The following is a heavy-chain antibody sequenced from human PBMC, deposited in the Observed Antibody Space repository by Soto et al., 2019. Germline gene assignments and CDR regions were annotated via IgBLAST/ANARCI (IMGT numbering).Heavy chain of an antibody. CDR2: VSGSGGST. CDR3: AKDRYDSTDL. CDR1: GFTFSSYA. D-gene: IGHD3-22*01. J-gene: IGHJ4*02. V-gene: IGHV3-23*01. Sequence: DVQLLESGGGLVQPGGSLRLSCAASGFTFSSYAMSWVRQAPGKGLEWVSAVSGSGGSTYYADSVKGRFTISRDNSKNTVYLQMNSLRAEDTAAYYCAKDRYDSTDLWGQGTLVTVSS.